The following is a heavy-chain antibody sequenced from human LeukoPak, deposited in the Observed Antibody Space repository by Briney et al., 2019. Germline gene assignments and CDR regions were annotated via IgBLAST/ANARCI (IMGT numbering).Heavy chain of an antibody. CDR1: GGSFSGYY. D-gene: IGHD4-17*01. J-gene: IGHJ4*02. CDR2: INHSGST. V-gene: IGHV4-34*01. Sequence: SETLSLTCAAYGGSFSGYYWSWSRQPPGKGLEWIGEINHSGSTNYNPSLKSRVTISVDTSKNQFSLKLSSVTAADTAVYYCARYNSDYGFDYWGQGTLDSVSS. CDR3: ARYNSDYGFDY.